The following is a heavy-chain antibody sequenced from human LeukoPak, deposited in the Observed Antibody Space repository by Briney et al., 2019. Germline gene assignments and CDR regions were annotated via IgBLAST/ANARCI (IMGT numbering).Heavy chain of an antibody. V-gene: IGHV3-20*04. CDR1: GFTFSDFG. D-gene: IGHD3-16*01. J-gene: IGHJ6*03. Sequence: GGSLRLSCAASGFTFSDFGMHWVRQAPGKGLEWVSGINWNGGSTGYVDSVKGRFTISRDNAKNSLYLQMNSLRAEDTALYYCARAKRLNYMDVWGKGTTVTVSS. CDR3: ARAKRLNYMDV. CDR2: INWNGGST.